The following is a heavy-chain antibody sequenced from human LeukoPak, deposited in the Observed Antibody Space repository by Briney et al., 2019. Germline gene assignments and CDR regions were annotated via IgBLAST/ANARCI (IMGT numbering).Heavy chain of an antibody. D-gene: IGHD2-15*01. J-gene: IGHJ4*02. Sequence: SETLSLTCAVYGGSFSGYYWSWIRQPPGKGLEWIGEINHSGSTNYNPSLKSRVTISVDTSKNQFSLKLSTVTAADTAVYYCARALSGWYGLGYWGQGTPVTVSS. CDR3: ARALSGWYGLGY. CDR1: GGSFSGYY. V-gene: IGHV4-34*01. CDR2: INHSGST.